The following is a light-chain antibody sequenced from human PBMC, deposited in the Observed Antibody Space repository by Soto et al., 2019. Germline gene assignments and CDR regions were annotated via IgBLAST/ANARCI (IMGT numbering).Light chain of an antibody. CDR3: SSYTSSSTRV. CDR1: SSDVGGYNY. CDR2: DVS. J-gene: IGLJ2*01. Sequence: QSALTQPASVSWSPVQSITISCTGTSSDVGGYNYVSWYQQHPGKAPKVMIYDVSNRPSGVSNRFSGSKSGNTASLTISGLQAEDEADYYCSSYTSSSTRVFGGGTKVTVL. V-gene: IGLV2-14*01.